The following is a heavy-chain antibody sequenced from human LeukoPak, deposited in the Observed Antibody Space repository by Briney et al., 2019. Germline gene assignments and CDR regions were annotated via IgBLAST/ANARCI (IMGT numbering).Heavy chain of an antibody. CDR2: ISWDGGST. J-gene: IGHJ4*02. V-gene: IGHV3-43*01. CDR1: GFTFDDYT. Sequence: PGGSLRLSCAASGFTFDDYTMHWVRPAPGKGLEWVSLISWDGGSTYYADSVKGRFTISRDNSKNSLYLQMNSLRTEDTALYYCAKDFGDPPDYYFDYWGQGTLVTVSS. D-gene: IGHD2-21*01. CDR3: AKDFGDPPDYYFDY.